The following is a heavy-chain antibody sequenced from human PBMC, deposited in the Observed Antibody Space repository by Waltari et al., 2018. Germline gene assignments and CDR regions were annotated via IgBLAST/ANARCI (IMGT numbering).Heavy chain of an antibody. CDR2: IVVGSGNT. D-gene: IGHD3-22*01. CDR3: AAGYYYDSSGYYPWDAFDI. CDR1: GFTFTSSA. J-gene: IGHJ3*02. V-gene: IGHV1-58*01. Sequence: QMQLVQSGPEVKKPGTSVKVSCKASGFTFTSSAVQWVRQARGQRLEWIGWIVVGSGNTNDAQKFQERVTITRDMSTSTAYMELSSLRSEDTAVYYCAAGYYYDSSGYYPWDAFDIWGQGTMVTVSS.